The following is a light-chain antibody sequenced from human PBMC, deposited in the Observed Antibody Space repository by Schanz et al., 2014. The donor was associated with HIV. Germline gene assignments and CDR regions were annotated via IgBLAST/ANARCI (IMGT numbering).Light chain of an antibody. J-gene: IGKJ4*01. V-gene: IGKV1-9*01. CDR1: QSISSY. CDR3: QQLNSYPLN. Sequence: DIQMTQSPSSLSASVGDRVTITCRASQSISSYLNWYQQKPGKAPKPLISAASTLQSGVPSRFSGSGSGTEFTLTISSLQPEDFATYYCQQLNSYPLNFGGGTKVEIK. CDR2: AAS.